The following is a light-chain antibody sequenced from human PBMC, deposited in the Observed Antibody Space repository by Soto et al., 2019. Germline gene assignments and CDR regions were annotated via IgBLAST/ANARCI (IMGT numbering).Light chain of an antibody. Sequence: QAVVTQEPSLTVSPGGTVTLTCASSTGAVTSGYYPSWFQQKPGQAPRALICSTSNQHSWTPARFSGSLLGGKAALTLSGVQPEDEAEYYCLLYYGGAWVFGGGTKVTVL. J-gene: IGLJ3*02. CDR1: TGAVTSGYY. CDR2: STS. CDR3: LLYYGGAWV. V-gene: IGLV7-43*01.